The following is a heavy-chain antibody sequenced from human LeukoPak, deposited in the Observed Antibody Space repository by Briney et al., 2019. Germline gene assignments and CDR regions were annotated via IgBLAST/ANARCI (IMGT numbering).Heavy chain of an antibody. J-gene: IGHJ1*01. CDR1: GYTFTDYY. V-gene: IGHV1-2*02. CDR2: ISPNSGGT. Sequence: GASVKVSCKASGYTFTDYYLHWVRQAPGQGLEWMGWISPNSGGTHCVQKFQGRVTMTRDTSISTAYMELSRLTSDDTAVYYCARGVSYYDSSGYYNEYFQHWGQGALVTVSS. CDR3: ARGVSYYDSSGYYNEYFQH. D-gene: IGHD3-22*01.